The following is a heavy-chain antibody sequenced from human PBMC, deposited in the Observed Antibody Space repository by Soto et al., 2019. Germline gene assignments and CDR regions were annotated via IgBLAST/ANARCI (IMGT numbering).Heavy chain of an antibody. Sequence: QVPLQESGPGLVKPSGTLSLTCAVSGASISDNNWWSWVRQPPGKGLEWIGEVVHRGTTNHNPSLRSRVTISMDKSKNQISLTLSSVTAADSAVYYCARHIGVTGTRGFDYWGQGTLVTVSS. CDR2: VVHRGTT. V-gene: IGHV4-4*02. J-gene: IGHJ4*02. CDR1: GASISDNNW. D-gene: IGHD6-19*01. CDR3: ARHIGVTGTRGFDY.